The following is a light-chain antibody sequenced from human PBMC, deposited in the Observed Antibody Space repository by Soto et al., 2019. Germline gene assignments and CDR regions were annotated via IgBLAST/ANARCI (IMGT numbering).Light chain of an antibody. CDR2: NTK. Sequence: QTVVTQEPSFSVSPGGTVTLTCGLNSGSVSNSYYPSWYQQTPGQAPRTLIYNTKTRSPGVPDRFSGSILGNKAALTITRAQADDESHYYCVLYLGSGIVEFGGGTKLTVL. CDR1: SGSVSNSYY. J-gene: IGLJ2*01. V-gene: IGLV8-61*01. CDR3: VLYLGSGIVE.